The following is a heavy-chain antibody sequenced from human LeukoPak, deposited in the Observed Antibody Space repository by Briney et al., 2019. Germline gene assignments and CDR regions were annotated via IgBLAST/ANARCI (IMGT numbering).Heavy chain of an antibody. J-gene: IGHJ3*02. V-gene: IGHV4-59*01. Sequence: SETLSLTCTVSGGSLSSYYWSWIRQPPGKGLEWIGYIYYSGSTNYNPSLKSRVTISVDTSKNQFSLKLSSVTAADTAVYYCARESVAGAFDIWGQGTMVTVSS. CDR1: GGSLSSYY. CDR2: IYYSGST. CDR3: ARESVAGAFDI.